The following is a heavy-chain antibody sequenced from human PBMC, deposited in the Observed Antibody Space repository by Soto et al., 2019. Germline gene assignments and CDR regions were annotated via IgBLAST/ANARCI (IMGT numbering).Heavy chain of an antibody. CDR2: IIPILGEP. Sequence: SVKVSCKASGDTLSNYGFSWVRQAPGKAPEWMGGIIPILGEPNYAQKFQGRVTISADKSTNTDYMELSSLRSEDTAMYYCARDIGGFYFDSWGQGTLVTVSS. CDR1: GDTLSNYG. D-gene: IGHD1-26*01. V-gene: IGHV1-69*06. CDR3: ARDIGGFYFDS. J-gene: IGHJ4*02.